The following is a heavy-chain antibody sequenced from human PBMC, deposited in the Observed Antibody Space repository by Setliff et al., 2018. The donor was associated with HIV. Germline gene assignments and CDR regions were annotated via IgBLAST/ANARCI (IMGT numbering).Heavy chain of an antibody. CDR1: GYSFTSYW. CDR2: IYPGDSDT. V-gene: IGHV5-51*01. D-gene: IGHD5-18*01. J-gene: IGHJ3*02. CDR3: ARSRRDGYNLEAFDI. Sequence: GESLKISCKGSGYSFTSYWIGWVRQMPGKGLEWLGIIYPGDSDTRYSPSFQGQVTISADKSISTAYLQWSTLKASDTAMYYCARSRRDGYNLEAFDIWGQGTMVTVSS.